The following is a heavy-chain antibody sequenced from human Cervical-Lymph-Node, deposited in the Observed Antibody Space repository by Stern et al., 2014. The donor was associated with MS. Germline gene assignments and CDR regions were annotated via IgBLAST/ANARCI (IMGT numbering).Heavy chain of an antibody. Sequence: QVQLQESGPGLVKPSQTLSLTCTVSGGSISSGGYYWSWIRQHPGKGLQWIGYIYHSGSTYYNTYLKSRITLSVDTSKNHFSLRLNSVTAADTAVYYCARSSWGGLDLWGRGTLVAVSS. CDR1: GGSISSGGYY. D-gene: IGHD1-26*01. CDR2: IYHSGST. V-gene: IGHV4-31*03. J-gene: IGHJ2*01. CDR3: ARSSWGGLDL.